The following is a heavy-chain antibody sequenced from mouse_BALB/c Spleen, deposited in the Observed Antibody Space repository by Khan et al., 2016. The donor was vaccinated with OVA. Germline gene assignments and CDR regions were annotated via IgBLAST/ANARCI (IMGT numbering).Heavy chain of an antibody. CDR2: IFPGDGST. V-gene: IGHV1-85*01. CDR1: GYTFTSYD. CDR3: ARGGYGGFAY. D-gene: IGHD2-14*01. J-gene: IGHJ3*01. Sequence: LEGSGAELVKPGTSVKLSCKASGYTFTSYDINWVRQRPEQGLDWIGWIFPGDGSTKYNEKFKGKATLTTDKSSSTAYMQLSRLTSEDSAVYFCARGGYGGFAYWGQGTLVTVSA.